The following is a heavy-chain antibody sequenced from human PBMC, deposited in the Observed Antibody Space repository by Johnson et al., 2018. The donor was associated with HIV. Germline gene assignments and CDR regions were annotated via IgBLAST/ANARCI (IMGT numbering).Heavy chain of an antibody. CDR3: AKAPSMGADAFDI. V-gene: IGHV3-33*06. Sequence: QVQLVESGGGVVQPGRSLRLSCTASGFTFSSYGMHWVRQAPGKGLEWVAVIWYDGSNKYYADYVKGRFTISRDNSKNTLYLQMNSLRSEDTAVYYCAKAPSMGADAFDIWGQGTMVTVSS. CDR2: IWYDGSNK. J-gene: IGHJ3*02. D-gene: IGHD3-16*01. CDR1: GFTFSSYG.